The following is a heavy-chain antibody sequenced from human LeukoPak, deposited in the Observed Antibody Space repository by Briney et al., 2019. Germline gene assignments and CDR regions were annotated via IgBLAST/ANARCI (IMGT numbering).Heavy chain of an antibody. CDR2: IYYSGST. V-gene: IGHV4-39*02. J-gene: IGHJ5*02. CDR1: GGSISSSGYY. Sequence: SETLSLTCTLSGGSISSSGYYWGWIRQPPGKGLEWIGSIYYSGSTYYNPSLKSRVTISVDTSKNQFSLKLNSVTAADTAVYYCARDHLANLASRLFDPWGQGSLVTVSS. CDR3: ARDHLANLASRLFDP. D-gene: IGHD3-3*01.